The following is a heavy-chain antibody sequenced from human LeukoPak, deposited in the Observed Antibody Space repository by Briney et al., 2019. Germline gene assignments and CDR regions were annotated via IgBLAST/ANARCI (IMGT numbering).Heavy chain of an antibody. CDR1: GFTLSSYS. J-gene: IGHJ4*02. V-gene: IGHV3-48*02. CDR3: TRDPHALDY. Sequence: PGGSLRLSCAASGFTLSSYSMNWVRQAPGKGLEWVSYITSSSGTIHYADSVKGRFIISRDNAKNSLFLQMNSLRDEDTAVYYCTRDPHALDYWGQGTLVTVSS. CDR2: ITSSSGTI.